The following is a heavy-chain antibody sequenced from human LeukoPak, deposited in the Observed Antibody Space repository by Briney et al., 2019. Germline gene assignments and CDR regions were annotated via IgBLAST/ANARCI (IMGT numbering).Heavy chain of an antibody. Sequence: ASVKVSCKASGYTFTSYGISWVRQAPGQGLEWMGWISAYNGNTNYAQKLQGRVTMTTDTSTSTAYMELSSLRSEDTAVYYCARGFSSGYYPHDAFDIWGQGTMVTVSS. J-gene: IGHJ3*02. CDR2: ISAYNGNT. CDR3: ARGFSSGYYPHDAFDI. V-gene: IGHV1-18*01. D-gene: IGHD3-22*01. CDR1: GYTFTSYG.